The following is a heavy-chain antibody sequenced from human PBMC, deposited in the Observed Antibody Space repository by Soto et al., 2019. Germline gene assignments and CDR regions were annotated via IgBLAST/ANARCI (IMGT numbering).Heavy chain of an antibody. V-gene: IGHV2-5*01. Sequence: SGPTLVKPTQTLTLTCTFSGFSLSTSGVGVGWIRQPPGKALEWLALIYWNDDKRYSPSLKSRLTITNDTSENQVVLTMTNMDHVDTATYYCAHMPYCSGGSCYVDYWGQGTLVTVSS. CDR2: IYWNDDK. J-gene: IGHJ4*02. D-gene: IGHD2-15*01. CDR1: GFSLSTSGVG. CDR3: AHMPYCSGGSCYVDY.